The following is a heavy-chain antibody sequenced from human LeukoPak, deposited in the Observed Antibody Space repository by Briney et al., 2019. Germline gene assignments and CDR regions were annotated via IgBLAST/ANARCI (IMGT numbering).Heavy chain of an antibody. CDR3: ARDLPAVAGKTTYFDY. V-gene: IGHV1-69*01. J-gene: IGHJ4*01. CDR1: GGTFSSYA. D-gene: IGHD6-19*01. Sequence: EASVKVSSTASGGTFSSYAISWVRQAPGQGLERMGGIIAIFGTANYAQKFQGRVTITADESTSTAYMELSSLRSEDTAVYYCARDLPAVAGKTTYFDYWGHGTLVTVSS. CDR2: IIAIFGTA.